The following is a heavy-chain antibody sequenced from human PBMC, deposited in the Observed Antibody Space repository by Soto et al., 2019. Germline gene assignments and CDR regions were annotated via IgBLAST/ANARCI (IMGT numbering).Heavy chain of an antibody. V-gene: IGHV1-69*18. Sequence: QVQLVQSGAEVKKPGSSVTVSCKASGGTFSSYAISWVRQAPGQGLEWMGRIIPFIGTANYAQKFQGRVTSTGDQSTSTAYMQLPRLRSEDTAVYYCARVVMTTVPASYYYGMDVWGQGTTVTVSS. J-gene: IGHJ6*02. CDR2: IIPFIGTA. CDR3: ARVVMTTVPASYYYGMDV. D-gene: IGHD4-4*01. CDR1: GGTFSSYA.